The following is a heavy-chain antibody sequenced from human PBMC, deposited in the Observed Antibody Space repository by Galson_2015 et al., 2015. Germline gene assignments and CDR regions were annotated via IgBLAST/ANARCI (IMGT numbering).Heavy chain of an antibody. V-gene: IGHV3-72*01. Sequence: SLRLSCAASGFIFSDYFMEWVRQAPGKGLEWVGRSRNRAKSYTTEYAASVKGRFTISRDDSKNSLYLQMNSLNADDTAVYYCARSTSEGCFDPWGQGTLVTVSS. J-gene: IGHJ5*02. CDR1: GFIFSDYF. D-gene: IGHD3-10*01. CDR2: SRNRAKSYTT. CDR3: ARSTSEGCFDP.